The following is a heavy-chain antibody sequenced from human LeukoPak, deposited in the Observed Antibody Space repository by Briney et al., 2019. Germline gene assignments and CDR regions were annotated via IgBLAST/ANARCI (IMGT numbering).Heavy chain of an antibody. CDR3: ARDEAFWSGYLDY. V-gene: IGHV3-21*01. CDR1: GFTFSSYS. CDR2: ISSSSSYI. Sequence: GGSLRLSCAASGFTFSSYSMNWVRQAPGKGLEWVSSISSSSSYIYYADSVKGRFTISRDSAKNSLYLQMNSLRAEDTAVYYCARDEAFWSGYLDYWGQGTLVTVSS. D-gene: IGHD3-3*01. J-gene: IGHJ4*02.